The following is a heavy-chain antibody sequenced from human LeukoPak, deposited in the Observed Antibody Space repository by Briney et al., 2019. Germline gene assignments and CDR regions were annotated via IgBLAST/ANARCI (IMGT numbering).Heavy chain of an antibody. V-gene: IGHV1-2*02. CDR3: ARATIFGVLPPQTFDY. Sequence: ASVKVSCKASGYTFTGYYMHWVRQAPGQGLEWMGWINPNSGGTNYAQKFQGRVTMTRDTSISTAYMELSRLRSDDTAVYYCARATIFGVLPPQTFDYWGQGTLVTVSS. D-gene: IGHD3-3*01. J-gene: IGHJ4*02. CDR1: GYTFTGYY. CDR2: INPNSGGT.